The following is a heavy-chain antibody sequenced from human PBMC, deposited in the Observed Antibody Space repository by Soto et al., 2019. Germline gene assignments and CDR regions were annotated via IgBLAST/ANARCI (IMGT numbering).Heavy chain of an antibody. J-gene: IGHJ4*02. CDR3: ARGYLAAAGSAFDY. CDR1: GGSFSGYY. V-gene: IGHV4-34*01. Sequence: QVQLQQWGAGLLKPSETLSLTCAVYGGSFSGYYWSWIRQPPGKGLEWIGEINHSGSTNYNPSLTSRVTISVDTSKNQFSLKLSSVTAADTAVYYCARGYLAAAGSAFDYWGQGTLVTVSS. D-gene: IGHD6-13*01. CDR2: INHSGST.